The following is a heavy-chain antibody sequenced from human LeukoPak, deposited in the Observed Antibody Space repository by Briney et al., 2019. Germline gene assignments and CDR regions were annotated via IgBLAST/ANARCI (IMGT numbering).Heavy chain of an antibody. CDR3: AKDQLLWFGELLSSSFDY. J-gene: IGHJ4*02. CDR1: GFSFSSLH. Sequence: GGSLRLSCAAAGFSFSSLHMSWVRQAPGKGLEWVSSISDSGSRTYYADSVKGRFIISRDNSKNTLYLQMNSLRAEDTAVYYCAKDQLLWFGELLSSSFDYWGQGTLVTVSS. D-gene: IGHD3-10*01. V-gene: IGHV3-23*01. CDR2: ISDSGSRT.